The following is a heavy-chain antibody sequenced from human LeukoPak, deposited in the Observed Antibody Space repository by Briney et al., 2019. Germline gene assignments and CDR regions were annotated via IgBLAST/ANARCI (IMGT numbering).Heavy chain of an antibody. CDR1: GYTFTSYG. Sequence: EASVKVSCKASGYTFTSYGISWVRQAPGQGLEWMGWISAYNGNTNYAQKLQGRVTMTTDTSTSTAYMELRSLRSDDTAVYYCARHVIVATIRTVDYWGQGTLVTVSS. J-gene: IGHJ4*02. CDR2: ISAYNGNT. D-gene: IGHD5-12*01. V-gene: IGHV1-18*01. CDR3: ARHVIVATIRTVDY.